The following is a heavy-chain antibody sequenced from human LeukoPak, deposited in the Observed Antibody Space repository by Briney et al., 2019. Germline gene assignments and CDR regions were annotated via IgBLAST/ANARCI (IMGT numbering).Heavy chain of an antibody. D-gene: IGHD4-11*01. CDR1: GGSISSYY. Sequence: SETLSLTCTVSGGSISSYYWSWIRQPAGKGLEWIGRIYTSGSTNYNPSLKSRVTMSVDSSKNQFSLKLSSVTAADTAVYYCARDYSNYRYFDYWGQGTLVTVSS. CDR3: ARDYSNYRYFDY. V-gene: IGHV4-4*07. CDR2: IYTSGST. J-gene: IGHJ4*02.